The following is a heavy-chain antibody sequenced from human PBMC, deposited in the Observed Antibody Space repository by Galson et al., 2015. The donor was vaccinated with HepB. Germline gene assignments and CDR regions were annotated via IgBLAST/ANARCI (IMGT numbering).Heavy chain of an antibody. D-gene: IGHD2-15*01. V-gene: IGHV1-18*01. CDR2: ISAYNQDT. CDR1: GYNFLTFS. Sequence: SVKVSCKASGYNFLTFSIPWVRQAPGQGLEWMGWISAYNQDTNYAQHLQGRVTMTTDTSTSTAYMELSSLRSDDTAVYYCARGALVVVVDATQNNWVDPWGQGTLVTVSS. CDR3: ARGALVVVVDATQNNWVDP. J-gene: IGHJ5*02.